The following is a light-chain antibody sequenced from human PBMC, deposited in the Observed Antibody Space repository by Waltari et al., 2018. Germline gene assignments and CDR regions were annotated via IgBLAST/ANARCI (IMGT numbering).Light chain of an antibody. CDR2: VAS. CDR3: QHLNSYPLN. CDR1: QYIHRY. V-gene: IGKV1-9*01. J-gene: IGKJ4*01. Sequence: DIYLTQSPSFLSASVGDRVTITGRASQYIHRYLAWYQRRPGQAPMWIIYVASKLQSGVRSRFSGSGTGTDFTLTISGLQPEDFATYYCQHLNSYPLNFGGGTKVEIK.